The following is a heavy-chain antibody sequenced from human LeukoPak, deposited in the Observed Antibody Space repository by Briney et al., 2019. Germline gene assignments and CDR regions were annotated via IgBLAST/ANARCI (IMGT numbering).Heavy chain of an antibody. D-gene: IGHD6-13*01. CDR3: ARGRYSSYDSYFCD. CDR2: ISDSSSST. CDR1: GFTFSDYS. J-gene: IGHJ4*02. V-gene: IGHV3-21*01. Sequence: GGSLRLSCAGSGFTFSDYSMNWVRQAPGKGLEWVSSISDSSSSTFYADSVKGRFTISRDNAKYSLFLQMNSLRAEDTAVYFCARGRYSSYDSYFCDLGPAILVSVSS.